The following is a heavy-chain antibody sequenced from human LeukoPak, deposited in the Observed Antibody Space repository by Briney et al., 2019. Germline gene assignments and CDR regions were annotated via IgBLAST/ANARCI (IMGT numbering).Heavy chain of an antibody. V-gene: IGHV3-53*01. D-gene: IGHD6-13*01. CDR2: IYSSGTT. CDR3: AREVKKGIAAAGSRDY. Sequence: GGSLRLSCAASGFTVNSNYTSWVRQAPGKGLEWVSIIYSSGTTYYADSVKGRFTISRDNSKNTLYLQMNSLRAEDTAVYYCAREVKKGIAAAGSRDYWGQGTLVTVSS. CDR1: GFTVNSNY. J-gene: IGHJ4*02.